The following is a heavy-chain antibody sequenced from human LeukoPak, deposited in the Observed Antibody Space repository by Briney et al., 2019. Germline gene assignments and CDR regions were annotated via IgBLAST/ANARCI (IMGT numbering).Heavy chain of an antibody. D-gene: IGHD2-2*01. CDR3: AKTGEIVVVPAAMPNDY. J-gene: IGHJ4*02. CDR1: GFTFSSYA. CDR2: ISGSGGST. Sequence: GGSLRLSCAASGFTFSSYAMSWVRQAPGKGLEWVSAISGSGGSTYYADSVKGRFTISRDNSKNTLYLQMNSLRAEDTAVYYCAKTGEIVVVPAAMPNDYWGQGTLVTVSS. V-gene: IGHV3-23*01.